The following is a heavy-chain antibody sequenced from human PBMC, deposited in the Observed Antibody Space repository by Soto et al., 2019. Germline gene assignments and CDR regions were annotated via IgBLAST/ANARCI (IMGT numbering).Heavy chain of an antibody. CDR2: IYQSGAT. CDR1: GESIDTARYY. V-gene: IGHV4-31*03. CDR3: SRGDY. J-gene: IGHJ4*02. Sequence: QVQLQESGTRLVRPSQTLSLTCTVSGESIDTARYYWTWIRQRPGRGLEWLGFIYQSGATYYSSSMKSRLSISIDRSQNQFSLTVTSVTAADTAVYFCSRGDYWGQGMLVTVSS.